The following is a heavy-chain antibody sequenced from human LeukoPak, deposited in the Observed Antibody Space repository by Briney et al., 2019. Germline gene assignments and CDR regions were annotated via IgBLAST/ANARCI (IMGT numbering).Heavy chain of an antibody. CDR3: ARVIGYDSSGYGN. Sequence: GGSLRLSCAASGFTFSSYSMNWVRQAPGKGLEWVSSISSSNSYIYYADSVKGRFTISRDNAKNSLYLQMNSLRAEGTAVYYCARVIGYDSSGYGNWGQGTLVTVSS. CDR2: ISSSNSYI. CDR1: GFTFSSYS. J-gene: IGHJ4*02. D-gene: IGHD3-22*01. V-gene: IGHV3-21*01.